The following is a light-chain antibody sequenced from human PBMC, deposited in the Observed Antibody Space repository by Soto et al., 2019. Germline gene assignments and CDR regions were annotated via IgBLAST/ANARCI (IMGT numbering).Light chain of an antibody. CDR2: GAS. Sequence: EVVLTQSPGTLSLSPVERATLSCRASQNVVGYKLAWYQQKPGQPPRLLIYGASRRATGIPDRFSGSGSGTDFTLTISRLEPEDSAVYYCQQSGRPCGQGTKVDIK. CDR3: QQSGRP. CDR1: QNVVGYK. J-gene: IGKJ1*01. V-gene: IGKV3-20*01.